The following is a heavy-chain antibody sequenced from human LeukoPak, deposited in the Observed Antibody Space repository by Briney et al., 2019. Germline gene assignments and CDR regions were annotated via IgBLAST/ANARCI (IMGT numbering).Heavy chain of an antibody. J-gene: IGHJ4*02. CDR1: GFTFSSYR. D-gene: IGHD6-6*01. V-gene: IGHV3-7*01. CDR2: IKQDGSTK. Sequence: PGGSLRLSCAASGFTFSSYRMKWVRQAPGRGLEWVANIKQDGSTKYYVDSLKGRFTISRDNAKNSLYLQMNSLRVEDTAMYYCARIGYSSSSLDFWGQGTLVTVSS. CDR3: ARIGYSSSSLDF.